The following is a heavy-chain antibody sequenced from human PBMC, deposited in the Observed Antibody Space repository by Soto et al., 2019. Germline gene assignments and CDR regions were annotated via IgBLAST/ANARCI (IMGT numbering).Heavy chain of an antibody. CDR2: INWKSDI. D-gene: IGHD3-16*01. J-gene: IGHJ4*02. CDR3: AISQDRGGRTTFIY. CDR1: GFTFDDNA. V-gene: IGHV3-9*01. Sequence: PGGSLRLSCSFSGFTFDDNAMHWVRQAPEKGLEWVSGINWKSDIGYADSVKGRFTISRDNAENSLYLQMNSLGAEDTALYYCAISQDRGGRTTFIYWGQGTQVIVSS.